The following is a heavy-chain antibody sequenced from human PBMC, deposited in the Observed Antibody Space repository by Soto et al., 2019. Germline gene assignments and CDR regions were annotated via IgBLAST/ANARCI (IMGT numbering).Heavy chain of an antibody. V-gene: IGHV3-23*01. CDR2: IISSGSST. CDR1: GFSFKNNA. Sequence: GSLRLSCAASGFSFKNNAMNWVRQAPGKGLEWLSTIISSGSSTYYADSVKGRFSISRDNSKNTLYLQMNSLRAEDTALYYCAKARYGDGRGFDYWGQGTLVTVSS. D-gene: IGHD4-17*01. J-gene: IGHJ4*02. CDR3: AKARYGDGRGFDY.